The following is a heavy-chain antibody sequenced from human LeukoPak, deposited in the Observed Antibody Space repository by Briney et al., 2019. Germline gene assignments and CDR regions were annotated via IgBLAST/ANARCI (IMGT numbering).Heavy chain of an antibody. J-gene: IGHJ4*02. CDR3: AKDIWAGDCSSTSCSSVFDY. CDR1: GFTFGDYA. V-gene: IGHV3-9*01. CDR2: ISWNSGSI. D-gene: IGHD2-2*01. Sequence: PGGSLRLSCAASGFTFGDYAMHWVRRAPGKGLEWVSGISWNSGSIVYADSVKGRFTISRDNAKNSLYLQMNSLIAEDTALYYCAKDIWAGDCSSTSCSSVFDYWGQGTLVTVSS.